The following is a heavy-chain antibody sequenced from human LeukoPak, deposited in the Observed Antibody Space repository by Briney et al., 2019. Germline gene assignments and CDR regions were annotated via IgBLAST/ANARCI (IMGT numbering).Heavy chain of an antibody. D-gene: IGHD6-13*01. CDR1: GFTFSSNG. CDR2: ISYDGSNE. J-gene: IGHJ5*02. V-gene: IGHV3-30*18. CDR3: AKNPSGVDIAATEP. Sequence: GGSLRLSCAASGFTFSSNGMHWVRQAPGRGLDWVAFISYDGSNEYYADSVKGRFTISRDNSKNTLYLQMNSLRPEDTAVYYCAKNPSGVDIAATEPWGQGTLVTVSS.